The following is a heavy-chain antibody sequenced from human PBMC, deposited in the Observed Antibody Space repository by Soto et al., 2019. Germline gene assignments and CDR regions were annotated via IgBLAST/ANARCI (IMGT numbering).Heavy chain of an antibody. D-gene: IGHD5-18*01. J-gene: IGHJ5*02. CDR2: MNPNSGNT. V-gene: IGHV1-8*01. Sequence: QVQLVQSGAEVKKPGASVKVSCKASGYTFTSYDINWVRQATGQGLEWMGWMNPNSGNTGYAQKFQGRGTMTRNPSISTAYMERSSLRSEDTAVYYCARGPCVQLWLRVNWFVPWGQGTLVTVSS. CDR1: GYTFTSYD. CDR3: ARGPCVQLWLRVNWFVP.